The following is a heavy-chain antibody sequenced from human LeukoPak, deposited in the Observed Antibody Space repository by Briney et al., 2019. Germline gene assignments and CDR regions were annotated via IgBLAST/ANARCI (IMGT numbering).Heavy chain of an antibody. J-gene: IGHJ6*03. D-gene: IGHD2-21*01. V-gene: IGHV4-39*07. CDR3: ARILARQFTSFSDSRPYSYYYMDV. Sequence: SETLSLTCTVSGDSISSPSSYWGWIRQPPEKGLEWIATIHSSGSTYSNPSLKSRVTISVHTSKNQLSLKLISLTAADTAVYYCARILARQFTSFSDSRPYSYYYMDVWGKGTTVTVSS. CDR1: GDSISSPSSY. CDR2: IHSSGST.